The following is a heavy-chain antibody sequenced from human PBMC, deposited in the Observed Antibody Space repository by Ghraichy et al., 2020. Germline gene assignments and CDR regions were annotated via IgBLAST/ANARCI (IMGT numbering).Heavy chain of an antibody. Sequence: QTLSLTCTFSGFSLSTSGMCVSWIRQPPGKALEWLALIDWDDDKYYSTSLKTRLTISKDTSKNQVVLTMTNMDPVDTATYYCARIPYYYDSSGYSGYYFDYWGQGTLVTVSS. CDR3: ARIPYYYDSSGYSGYYFDY. CDR1: GFSLSTSGMC. CDR2: IDWDDDK. V-gene: IGHV2-70*01. D-gene: IGHD3-22*01. J-gene: IGHJ4*02.